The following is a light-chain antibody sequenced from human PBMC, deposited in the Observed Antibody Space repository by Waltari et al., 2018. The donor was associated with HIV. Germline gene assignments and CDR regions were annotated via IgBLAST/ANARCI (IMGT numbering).Light chain of an antibody. CDR2: KVS. Sequence: VGLSQTDVHLPGDFRPGAYNSCRSSQSFVYTDGNTYLNWFQQRPGQSPMRLIYKVSNRDSGVPDRFSGSGSGTDFTLKISRVEAEDVGVYFCMEGTYWPYIFGQGTKLEI. V-gene: IGKV2-30*01. CDR1: QSFVYTDGNTY. J-gene: IGKJ2*01. CDR3: MEGTYWPYI.